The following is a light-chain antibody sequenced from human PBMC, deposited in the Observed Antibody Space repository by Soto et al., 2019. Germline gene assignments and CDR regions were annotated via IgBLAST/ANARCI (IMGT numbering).Light chain of an antibody. CDR3: HQYGSSPLT. J-gene: IGKJ1*01. CDR1: QRVSSNF. V-gene: IGKV3-20*01. Sequence: EMVLTQSPGTMSVSPGERATLSCGASQRVSSNFLAWFQQKPGQASRRRIFGASSRATGIPDRFSCSGSGTDFTLTISRLEREDFAVYYCHQYGSSPLTFGQGTKVEI. CDR2: GAS.